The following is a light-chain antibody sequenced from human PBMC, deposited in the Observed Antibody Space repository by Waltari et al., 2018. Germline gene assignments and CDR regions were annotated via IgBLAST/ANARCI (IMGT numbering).Light chain of an antibody. CDR1: QSVTRAL. J-gene: IGKJ1*01. CDR2: GAS. V-gene: IGKV3-20*01. Sequence: ILLTQSPGTLSLSPGERATLSCRASQSVTRALAWYQQKPGQAPRLLIYGASNRATGIPDRCSGSGSGTEFSITISRLEPEDFAVYDCQHYVRLPATFGQGTKVEIK. CDR3: QHYVRLPAT.